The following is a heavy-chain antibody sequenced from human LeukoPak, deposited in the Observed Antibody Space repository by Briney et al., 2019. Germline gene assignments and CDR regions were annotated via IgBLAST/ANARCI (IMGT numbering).Heavy chain of an antibody. CDR2: IYSGGST. CDR3: ARGCGGDCYDDY. J-gene: IGHJ4*02. CDR1: GFTVSSNF. V-gene: IGHV3-66*01. Sequence: GGSLRLSCAVSGFTVSSNFMTWVRQAPGKGLEWVSVIYSGGSTFYADSVRGRFTISRDISKNTLYLQMNSLRVEDTAVYYCARGCGGDCYDDYWGQGTLVTVSS. D-gene: IGHD2-21*02.